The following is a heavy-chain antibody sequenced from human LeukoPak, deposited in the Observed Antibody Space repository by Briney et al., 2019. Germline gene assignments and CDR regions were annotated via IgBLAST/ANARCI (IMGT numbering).Heavy chain of an antibody. Sequence: RGSLRLSCAASGFTFSSYATSWVRQAPGKGLEWVSAISGSGGSTYYADSVKGRFTISRDNSKNTLYLQMNSLRAEDTAVYYCAREYDTDYYGMDVWGQGTTVTVSS. J-gene: IGHJ6*02. CDR3: AREYDTDYYGMDV. V-gene: IGHV3-23*01. CDR2: ISGSGGST. D-gene: IGHD3-9*01. CDR1: GFTFSSYA.